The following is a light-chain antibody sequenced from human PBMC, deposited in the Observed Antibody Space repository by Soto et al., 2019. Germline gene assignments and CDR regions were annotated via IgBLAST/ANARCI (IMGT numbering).Light chain of an antibody. J-gene: IGLJ1*01. V-gene: IGLV2-14*01. Sequence: QSVPTQPASVSWSPGQSITISCTGTSSDVGGYNYVSWYQQHPGKAPKLMIYDVSNRPSGVSNRFSGSKSGNTASLTISGLQAEDEADYYCSSYTSSSTSVFGTGTKVTVL. CDR1: SSDVGGYNY. CDR2: DVS. CDR3: SSYTSSSTSV.